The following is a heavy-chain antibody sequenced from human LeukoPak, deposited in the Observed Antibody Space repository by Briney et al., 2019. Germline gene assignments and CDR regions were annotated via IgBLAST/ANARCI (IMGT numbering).Heavy chain of an antibody. CDR2: INPNSGGT. Sequence: ASVKVSCKASGYTFTGYYMHWVRQAPGQVLEWMGWINPNSGGTNYAQKFQGRVTMTRDTSISTAYMELSRLRSDDTAVYYCARDTGSLTIFGVVTKYYFDYWGQGTLVTVSS. CDR1: GYTFTGYY. D-gene: IGHD3-3*01. CDR3: ARDTGSLTIFGVVTKYYFDY. J-gene: IGHJ4*02. V-gene: IGHV1-2*02.